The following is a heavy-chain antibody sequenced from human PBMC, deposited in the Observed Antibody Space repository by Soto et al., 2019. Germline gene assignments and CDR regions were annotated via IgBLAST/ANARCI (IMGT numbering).Heavy chain of an antibody. Sequence: ASVKVSCKASGYTFTSYYMHWVRQAPGQGLEWMGIINPSDGSTSYAQKLQGRVTMTTDTSTSTAYMELSSLRSDDTAVYYCARTRGASKYYFDYWGQGTLVTVSS. J-gene: IGHJ4*02. V-gene: IGHV1-46*01. CDR1: GYTFTSYY. D-gene: IGHD1-26*01. CDR2: INPSDGST. CDR3: ARTRGASKYYFDY.